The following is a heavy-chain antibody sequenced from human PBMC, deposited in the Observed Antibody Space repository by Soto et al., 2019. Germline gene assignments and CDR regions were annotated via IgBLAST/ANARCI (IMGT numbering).Heavy chain of an antibody. CDR3: ARDDGGAATISAFDI. Sequence: GGSLRLSCTASGFTFSKYAMGWVRQAPGKGLEWVSGISESGGNTYYADSVRGRFTISRDNSRTTLYLQINSVRAEDTAIYYCARDDGGAATISAFDIWGQGKMVTVS. J-gene: IGHJ3*02. V-gene: IGHV3-23*01. CDR1: GFTFSKYA. CDR2: ISESGGNT. D-gene: IGHD2-15*01.